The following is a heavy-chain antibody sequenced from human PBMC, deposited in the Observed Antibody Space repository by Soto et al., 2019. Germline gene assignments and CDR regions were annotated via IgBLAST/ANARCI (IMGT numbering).Heavy chain of an antibody. V-gene: IGHV3-33*08. CDR1: GFTFSDAW. Sequence: PGGSLRLSCAASGFTFSDAWMSWVRQAPGKGLEWVAVIWYDGSNKYYADSVKGRFTISRDNSKNTLYLQMNSLRAEDTAVYYCARVSQEGMDAWGQGTTVTVSS. CDR3: ARVSQEGMDA. J-gene: IGHJ6*02. CDR2: IWYDGSNK.